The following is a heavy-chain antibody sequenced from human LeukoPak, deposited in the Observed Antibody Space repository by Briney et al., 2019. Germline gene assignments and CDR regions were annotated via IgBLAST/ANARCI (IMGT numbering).Heavy chain of an antibody. Sequence: GGSLRLSCAASGFTFSSYGMHWVRQAPGKGLEWVAFIRYDGSNKYYADSVKGRFTISRDNSKNTLYLQMNSLRAEDTAVYYCAKDQEVRWLQFGGEDYWGQGTLVTVSS. CDR3: AKDQEVRWLQFGGEDY. D-gene: IGHD5-24*01. J-gene: IGHJ4*02. CDR2: IRYDGSNK. CDR1: GFTFSSYG. V-gene: IGHV3-30*02.